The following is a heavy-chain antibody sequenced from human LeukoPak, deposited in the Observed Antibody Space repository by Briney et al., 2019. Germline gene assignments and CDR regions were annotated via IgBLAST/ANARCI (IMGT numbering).Heavy chain of an antibody. CDR1: GYTFTSYG. J-gene: IGHJ4*02. CDR2: ISAYNGNT. CDR3: ARERVGATKGSGYFDY. Sequence: ASVKVSCKASGYTFTSYGISWVRQAPGQGLEWMGWISAYNGNTNYAQKLQGRVTMTTDTSTNTAYMELRSLRSDDTAVYYCARERVGATKGSGYFDYWGQGTLVTVSS. D-gene: IGHD1-26*01. V-gene: IGHV1-18*01.